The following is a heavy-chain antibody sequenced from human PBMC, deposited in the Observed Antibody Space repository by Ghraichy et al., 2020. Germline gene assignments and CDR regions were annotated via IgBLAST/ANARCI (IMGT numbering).Heavy chain of an antibody. Sequence: GESLNISCAASGFTFSRYWMTWVRQAPGKGLEWVANIEQDGSAKYYVDSVRGRFTISRDNAKNSLYLHMNSLRAEDTAVYYCARVSITIVYISFDYWGQGSLVTVSA. D-gene: IGHD3-3*01. CDR1: GFTFSRYW. V-gene: IGHV3-7*01. CDR3: ARVSITIVYISFDY. CDR2: IEQDGSAK. J-gene: IGHJ4*02.